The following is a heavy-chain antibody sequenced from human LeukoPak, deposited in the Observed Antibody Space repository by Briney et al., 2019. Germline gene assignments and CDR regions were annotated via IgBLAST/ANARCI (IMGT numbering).Heavy chain of an antibody. Sequence: SETLSLTCSVSGDSINSYHWSWIRQSPGQGLEWIGFISYSGSNNYNPSLKSRLTLSVDTSQNQFSLKLASVTAADTAVYFCARARYCSNTSCFSVYWFDPWGQGTLVTVSS. J-gene: IGHJ5*02. CDR1: GDSINSYH. V-gene: IGHV4-59*01. D-gene: IGHD2-2*01. CDR2: ISYSGSN. CDR3: ARARYCSNTSCFSVYWFDP.